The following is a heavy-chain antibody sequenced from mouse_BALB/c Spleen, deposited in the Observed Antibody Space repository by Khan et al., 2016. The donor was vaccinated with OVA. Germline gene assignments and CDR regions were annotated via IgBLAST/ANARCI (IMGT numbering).Heavy chain of an antibody. D-gene: IGHD2-14*01. V-gene: IGHV1-85*01. CDR3: ARGGYGGFAY. J-gene: IGHJ3*01. CDR1: GYTFPSYD. Sequence: QVQLQQSGAELVKPGASVKLSCKASGYTFPSYDINWVRQRPEQGLEWIGWMFPADGSTKYNENFKGKATLTTDKSSSTAYMQLSRLTSEDSGAYFCARGGYGGFAYWGQGTLVTVSA. CDR2: MFPADGST.